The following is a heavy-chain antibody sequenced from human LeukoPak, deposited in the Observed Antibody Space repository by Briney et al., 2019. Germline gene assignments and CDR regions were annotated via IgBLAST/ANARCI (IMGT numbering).Heavy chain of an antibody. D-gene: IGHD2-2*02. Sequence: GGSLRLSCAASGFTLSSYSMNWVRQAPGKGLEWVSYISSSSSTIYYADSVKGRFTISRDNAKNSLYLQMNSPRDEDTAVYYCARGRHCSRTSCYIDAFDIWGQGAMVTVSS. V-gene: IGHV3-48*02. CDR3: ARGRHCSRTSCYIDAFDI. CDR1: GFTLSSYS. CDR2: ISSSSSTI. J-gene: IGHJ3*02.